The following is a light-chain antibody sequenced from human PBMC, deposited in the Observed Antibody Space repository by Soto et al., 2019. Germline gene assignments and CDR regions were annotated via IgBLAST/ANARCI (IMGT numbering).Light chain of an antibody. J-gene: IGKJ5*01. CDR3: QQRSNWPPSIT. CDR2: GAS. Sequence: ERVMTESRGTLSVSPGERATLSCRASQSVSSNLAWYQQKPGQAPRLLIYGASTRATGIPARFSGSGSGTEFTLAISTLEPEDFAVYSCQQRSNWPPSITFGQGTRLEI. CDR1: QSVSSN. V-gene: IGKV3-15*01.